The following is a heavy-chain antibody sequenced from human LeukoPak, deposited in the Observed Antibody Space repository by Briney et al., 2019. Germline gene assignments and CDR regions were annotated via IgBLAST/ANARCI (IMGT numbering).Heavy chain of an antibody. D-gene: IGHD6-19*01. CDR3: ARQWLADAFDI. J-gene: IGHJ3*02. CDR1: GYTFINYG. Sequence: ASVKVSCKASGYTFINYGISWVRQAPGQGLEWMGWISPYNGDTKYAETLQGRFTMTTDTSTGTAYMELMSLRSDDTAFYYCARQWLADAFDIWGQGTMVTVSS. V-gene: IGHV1-18*01. CDR2: ISPYNGDT.